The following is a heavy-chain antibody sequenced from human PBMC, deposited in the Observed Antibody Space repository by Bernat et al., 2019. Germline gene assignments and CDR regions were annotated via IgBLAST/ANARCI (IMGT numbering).Heavy chain of an antibody. CDR3: AKDTFHGSGSYFDY. J-gene: IGHJ4*02. CDR2: ISYDGSNK. D-gene: IGHD3-10*01. Sequence: QVQLVESGGGVVQPGRSLRLSCAASGFTFSSYGMHWVRQAPGKGLEWVAVISYDGSNKYYADSVKGRFTISRDNSKNTLYLQMNSLRAEDTAVYYCAKDTFHGSGSYFDYWGQGTLVTVSS. CDR1: GFTFSSYG. V-gene: IGHV3-30*18.